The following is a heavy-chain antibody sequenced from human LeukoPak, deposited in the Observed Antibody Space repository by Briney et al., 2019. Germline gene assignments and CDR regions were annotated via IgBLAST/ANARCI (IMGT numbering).Heavy chain of an antibody. Sequence: GGSLRLSCAASGFTFSSYGMHWVRQAPGKGLEWVAVISYDGSNKYYADSVKGRFTISRDNSKNTLYLQMNSLRAEDTAVYYCAMVCGAVRYCSHYWGQGTLVTVSS. J-gene: IGHJ4*02. CDR2: ISYDGSNK. CDR1: GFTFSSYG. D-gene: IGHD2-15*01. CDR3: AMVCGAVRYCSHY. V-gene: IGHV3-30*03.